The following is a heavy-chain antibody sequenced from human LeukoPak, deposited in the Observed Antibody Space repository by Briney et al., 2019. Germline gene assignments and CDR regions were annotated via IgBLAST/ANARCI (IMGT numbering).Heavy chain of an antibody. Sequence: ASVKVSCKASGYSFTSYGISWVRQAPGQGPEWMGWISTYNANTNYALKLQGRVTLTTDTSTSTAYMELKSLRSDDTAVYYCAREECSIGVCYPSGYWGQGTLVTVSS. CDR2: ISTYNANT. J-gene: IGHJ4*02. CDR3: AREECSIGVCYPSGY. D-gene: IGHD2-8*01. CDR1: GYSFTSYG. V-gene: IGHV1-18*01.